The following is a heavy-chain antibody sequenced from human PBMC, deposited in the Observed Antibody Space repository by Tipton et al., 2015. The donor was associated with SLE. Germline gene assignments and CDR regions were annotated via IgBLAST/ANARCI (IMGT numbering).Heavy chain of an antibody. Sequence: TLSLTCTVSGGSISSGSYYWSWIRQPAGKGLEWIGSIFHSGSTFYNPSLQSRVTISVDTSKNQFSLKLNSVTAADTAVYYCARGGLKYRRGDSPMDVWGKGTTVTVSS. CDR1: GGSISSGSYY. D-gene: IGHD2-2*01. J-gene: IGHJ6*03. V-gene: IGHV4-39*07. CDR2: IFHSGST. CDR3: ARGGLKYRRGDSPMDV.